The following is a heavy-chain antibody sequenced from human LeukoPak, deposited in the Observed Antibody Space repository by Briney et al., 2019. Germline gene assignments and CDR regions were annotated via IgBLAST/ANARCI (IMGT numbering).Heavy chain of an antibody. Sequence: GGSLRLSCAASRFTFSSYGMHWVRQAPGRGLEWVAVISYDGSNKYYADSVKGRFTISRDNSKNTLYLQMNSLRAEDTAVHYCAKGYYGSGSYVLMDVWGKGTTVTVSS. CDR3: AKGYYGSGSYVLMDV. CDR2: ISYDGSNK. V-gene: IGHV3-30*18. D-gene: IGHD3-10*01. CDR1: RFTFSSYG. J-gene: IGHJ6*04.